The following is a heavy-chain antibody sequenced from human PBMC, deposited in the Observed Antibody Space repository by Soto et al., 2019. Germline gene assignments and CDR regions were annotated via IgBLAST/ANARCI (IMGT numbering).Heavy chain of an antibody. Sequence: QLQLQETGPGLVKPSETLSLTCTVSGASIKSRNYFWGWIRQPPGKGLEFVGSIHSSGGTYYNPSLKSRVTVSVDLSNSHFSLSLKCLTATDTAVYYCGRLAEAATGHTDFDFWGQGTLVTVSS. D-gene: IGHD2-15*01. CDR2: IHSSGGT. V-gene: IGHV4-39*02. CDR3: GRLAEAATGHTDFDF. J-gene: IGHJ4*02. CDR1: GASIKSRNYF.